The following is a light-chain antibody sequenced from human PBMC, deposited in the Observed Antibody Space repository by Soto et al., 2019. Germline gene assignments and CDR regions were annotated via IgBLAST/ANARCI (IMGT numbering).Light chain of an antibody. CDR3: QQYSDWPWT. CDR2: RAS. V-gene: IGKV3-15*01. Sequence: EIVMTQSPATLSVSPGESATLSCRASHSLITDLAWYQQRPGQAPRLLIYRASTRATGIPARFSGSGSGTDFTLTISSLQSEDFAVYCCQQYSDWPWTFGQGTKVDIK. CDR1: HSLITD. J-gene: IGKJ1*01.